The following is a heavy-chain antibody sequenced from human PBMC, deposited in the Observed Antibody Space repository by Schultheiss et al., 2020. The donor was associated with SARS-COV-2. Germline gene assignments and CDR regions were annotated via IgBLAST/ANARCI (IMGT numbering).Heavy chain of an antibody. D-gene: IGHD2/OR15-2a*01. CDR3: ARHVADYTSYYFFNYYYYGMDI. V-gene: IGHV4-59*08. Sequence: SETLSLTCSVWGDSISRFYWSWIRQSPGKGLEWIGYIYNSGSTEYNPSLASRVTISVDTSSNQFSLKLTSVTAADTAIYYCARHVADYTSYYFFNYYYYGMDIWGQGTTVTVSS. J-gene: IGHJ6*02. CDR1: GDSISRFY. CDR2: IYNSGST.